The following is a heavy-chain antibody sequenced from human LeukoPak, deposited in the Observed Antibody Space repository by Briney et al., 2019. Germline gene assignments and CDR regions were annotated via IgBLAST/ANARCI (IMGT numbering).Heavy chain of an antibody. D-gene: IGHD6-25*01. CDR1: GFTFSSYA. V-gene: IGHV3-23*01. CDR3: ASSGIAAFAQPFDY. Sequence: PGGSLRLSCAASGFTFSSYAMSWVRQAPGKGLEWVSAISGSGGSTYYADSVKGRFTISRDNSKNTLYLQMNSLRAEDTAVYYCASSGIAAFAQPFDYWGQGTLVTVSS. CDR2: ISGSGGST. J-gene: IGHJ4*02.